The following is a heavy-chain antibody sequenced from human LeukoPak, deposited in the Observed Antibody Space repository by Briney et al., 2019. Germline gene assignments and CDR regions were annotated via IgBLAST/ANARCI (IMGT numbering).Heavy chain of an antibody. V-gene: IGHV3-33*06. J-gene: IGHJ3*02. D-gene: IGHD4-17*01. CDR1: GFTFSNYG. Sequence: PGGSLRLSCAASGFTFSNYGMHWVRQAPGKGLEWVAVIWYDGSKKYYPDSVKGRFTISRDSSKNTLYLQTNSLRAEDTAVYYCAKGAHIYGDYGAFDIWGQGTMVTVSS. CDR3: AKGAHIYGDYGAFDI. CDR2: IWYDGSKK.